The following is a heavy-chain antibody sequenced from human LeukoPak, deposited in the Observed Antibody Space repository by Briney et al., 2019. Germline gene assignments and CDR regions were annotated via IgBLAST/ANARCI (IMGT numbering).Heavy chain of an antibody. D-gene: IGHD4-23*01. CDR3: ARSAVVTPRMDV. J-gene: IGHJ6*02. CDR2: IYYSGST. CDR1: GGSISSYY. V-gene: IGHV4-59*01. Sequence: SETLSLTCTVSGGSISSYYWSRIRQPPGKGLEWIGYIYYSGSTNYNPSLKSRVTISVDTSKNQFSLKLSSVTAADTAVYYCARSAVVTPRMDVWGQGTTVTVSS.